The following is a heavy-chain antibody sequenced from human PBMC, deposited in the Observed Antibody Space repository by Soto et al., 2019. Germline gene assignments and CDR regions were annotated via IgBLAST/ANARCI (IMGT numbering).Heavy chain of an antibody. J-gene: IGHJ4*02. D-gene: IGHD6-19*01. CDR1: GFTVSSNY. V-gene: IGHV3-53*01. CDR3: ARAHSSGWPFDY. CDR2: IYSGGST. Sequence: PVGSLRLSCAASGFTVSSNYMSWVRQAPGKGLEWVSVIYSGGSTYYADSVKGRFTISRDNSKNTLYLQMNSLRAEDTAVYYCARAHSSGWPFDYWGQGTLVTVSS.